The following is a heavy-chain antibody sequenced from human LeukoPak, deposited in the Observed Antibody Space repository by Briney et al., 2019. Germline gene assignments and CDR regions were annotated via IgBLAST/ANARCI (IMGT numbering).Heavy chain of an antibody. Sequence: SQTLSLTCTVSGGSISSGSYYWSWIRQPPGKGLEWIGYIYYSGSTNYNPSLKSRVTISVDTSKNQFSLKLSSVTAADTAVYYCARMIEADSYYYYMDVWGKGTTVTVSS. CDR1: GGSISSGSYY. D-gene: IGHD6-13*01. V-gene: IGHV4-61*01. CDR3: ARMIEADSYYYYMDV. J-gene: IGHJ6*03. CDR2: IYYSGST.